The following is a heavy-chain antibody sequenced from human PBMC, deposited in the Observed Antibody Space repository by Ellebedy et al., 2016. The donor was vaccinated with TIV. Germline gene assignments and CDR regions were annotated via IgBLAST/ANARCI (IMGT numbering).Heavy chain of an antibody. Sequence: PGGSLRLSCAASGFIASGSHMSWVRQAPGKGLEWVSLIYSGGSAYSADTVRGRFTIYRDNSKHTLYLQMNSLRAEDTAVYYCAKVRDSGSYFCMDVWGQGTTVTVSS. CDR3: AKVRDSGSYFCMDV. CDR2: IYSGGSA. CDR1: GFIASGSH. V-gene: IGHV3-66*01. D-gene: IGHD1-26*01. J-gene: IGHJ6*02.